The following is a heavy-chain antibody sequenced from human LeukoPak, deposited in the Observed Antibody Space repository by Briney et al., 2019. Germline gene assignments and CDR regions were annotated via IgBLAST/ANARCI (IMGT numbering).Heavy chain of an antibody. CDR2: IVVGSGNT. Sequence: ASVKVSCKASGFTFTSSAVQWVRQARGQRLEWIGWIVVGSGNTNYAQKFQGRVTMTRDTSTRTVYMEVSSLKPEDTAVYYCARQGAYSSAIGMGYWGQGTLVTVSS. CDR3: ARQGAYSSAIGMGY. D-gene: IGHD6-19*01. V-gene: IGHV1-58*01. J-gene: IGHJ4*02. CDR1: GFTFTSSA.